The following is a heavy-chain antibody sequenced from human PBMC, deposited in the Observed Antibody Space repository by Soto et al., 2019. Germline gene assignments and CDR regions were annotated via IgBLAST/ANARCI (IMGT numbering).Heavy chain of an antibody. CDR2: ISAYNGNT. Sequence: KVSCAASGYTFNRYGISWARQAPGQGLEWMGWISAYNGNTNYAQKLQGRVTMTTDTSTSTAYMELRSLRSDDTAVYYCARVTIFGVVSIQGWFDPWGQGTLVTVSS. D-gene: IGHD3-3*01. V-gene: IGHV1-18*01. CDR1: GYTFNRYG. J-gene: IGHJ5*02. CDR3: ARVTIFGVVSIQGWFDP.